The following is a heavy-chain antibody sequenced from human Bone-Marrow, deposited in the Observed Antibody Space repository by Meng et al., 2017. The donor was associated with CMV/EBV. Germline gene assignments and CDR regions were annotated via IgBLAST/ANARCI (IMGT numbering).Heavy chain of an antibody. CDR2: ISGSGGST. CDR1: GFTFSSYA. Sequence: GESLKISCAASGFTFSSYAMSWVRQAPGKGLEWVSAISGSGGSTYYADSVKGRFTISRDNSKNTLYLQMNSLRAEDTAVYYCAKDWYGSSSWYKYYYYYGMDVWGQGTTVTVSS. D-gene: IGHD6-13*01. CDR3: AKDWYGSSSWYKYYYYYGMDV. J-gene: IGHJ6*02. V-gene: IGHV3-23*01.